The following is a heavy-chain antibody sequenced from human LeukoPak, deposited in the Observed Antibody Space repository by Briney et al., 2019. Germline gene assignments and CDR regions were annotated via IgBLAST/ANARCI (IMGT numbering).Heavy chain of an antibody. J-gene: IGHJ5*02. V-gene: IGHV4-4*02. CDR1: DEVITSNNW. D-gene: IGHD1-26*01. CDR2: IFHSGTT. CDR3: ARLRLSGGSFSVGWFDP. Sequence: PSETLSLTCTVSDEVITSNNWWSWVLPPPGKGLEWIGEIFHSGTTRYKASLESRVTMLLDKSKNQFSLRLNSVTAADTAVYFCARLRLSGGSFSVGWFDPWGQGIQVTVSS.